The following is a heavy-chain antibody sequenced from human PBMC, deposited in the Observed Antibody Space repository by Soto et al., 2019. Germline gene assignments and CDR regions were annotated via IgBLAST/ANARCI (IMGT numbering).Heavy chain of an antibody. CDR3: ARVERGTATTVVDAFDI. CDR2: MSHRGGT. Sequence: QVQLQQWGAGLLKPSETLSLTCAVYGGSVSSGNYYWSWIRQPPGKGLEWIGEMSHRGGTHFNPSLTSRVTISVDTSKNPFSLKMSSVTAADTALYYCARVERGTATTVVDAFDIWGPGTMVTVSS. CDR1: GGSVSSGNYY. J-gene: IGHJ3*02. D-gene: IGHD1-1*01. V-gene: IGHV4-34*01.